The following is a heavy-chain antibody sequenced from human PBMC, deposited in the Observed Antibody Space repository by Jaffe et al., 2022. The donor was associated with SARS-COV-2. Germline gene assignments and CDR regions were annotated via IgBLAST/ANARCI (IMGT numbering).Heavy chain of an antibody. J-gene: IGHJ4*02. CDR1: GGSISSGSYY. CDR2: IYTSGST. V-gene: IGHV4-61*02. CDR3: ARESRDEIADY. Sequence: QVQLQESGPGLVKPSQTLSLTCTVSGGSISSGSYYWSWIRQPAGKGLEWIGRIYTSGSTNYNPSLKSRVTISVDTSKNQFSLKLSSVTAADTAVYYCARESRDEIADYWGQGTLVTVSS.